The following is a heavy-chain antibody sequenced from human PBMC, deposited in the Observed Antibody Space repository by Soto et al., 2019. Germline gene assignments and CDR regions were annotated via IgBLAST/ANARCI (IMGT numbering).Heavy chain of an antibody. V-gene: IGHV3-23*01. Sequence: PGGSLRLSCSGSGFTFRDYALTWFRQAPGKGLEWVSNITTGGHTIYYADFVKGRFTICRDNSKNTLCLQMNSLRADDTAVYYCARSGGYCSGGSCYPHWFDSWGQGTQVTVSS. CDR2: ITTGGHTI. CDR1: GFTFRDYA. D-gene: IGHD2-15*01. J-gene: IGHJ5*01. CDR3: ARSGGYCSGGSCYPHWFDS.